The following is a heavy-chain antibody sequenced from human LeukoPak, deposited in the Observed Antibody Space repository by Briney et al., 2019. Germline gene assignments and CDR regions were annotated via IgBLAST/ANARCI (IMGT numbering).Heavy chain of an antibody. CDR3: ATDLRVPPYYDFWSGPYYFDY. V-gene: IGHV1-24*01. J-gene: IGHJ4*02. CDR2: FDPEDGET. Sequence: GASVKVSCKVSGYTLTEFSMHWVRQAPGKGLEWVGGFDPEDGETIYAQKFQGRVTMTEDTSTDTAYMELSSLRSEDTAVYYCATDLRVPPYYDFWSGPYYFDYWGQGTLVTVSS. D-gene: IGHD3-3*01. CDR1: GYTLTEFS.